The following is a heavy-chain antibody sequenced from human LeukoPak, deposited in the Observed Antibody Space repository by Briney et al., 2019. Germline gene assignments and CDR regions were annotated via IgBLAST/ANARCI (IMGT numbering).Heavy chain of an antibody. Sequence: SVKVSCKASGGTFSSYAISWVRQAPGQGLEWMGRIIPILGIANYAQKFQGRVTITADKSTSTAYMELSSLRSDDTAVYYCARVGSSWYGFNGYWGQGTLVTVSS. CDR3: ARVGSSWYGFNGY. CDR1: GGTFSSYA. D-gene: IGHD6-13*01. V-gene: IGHV1-69*04. CDR2: IIPILGIA. J-gene: IGHJ4*02.